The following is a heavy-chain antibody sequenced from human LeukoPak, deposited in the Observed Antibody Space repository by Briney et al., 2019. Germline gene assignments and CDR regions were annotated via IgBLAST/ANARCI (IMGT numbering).Heavy chain of an antibody. V-gene: IGHV4-59*01. CDR1: GGSISSYY. D-gene: IGHD3-3*01. Sequence: SETLSLTCTVSGGSISSYYWSWIRQPPGKGLEWIGHIYYSGSTNYNPSLKSRVTISVDTSKNQFSLKLSSVTAADTAVYYCARVGRFWSGYSYYFDYWGQGTLVTVSS. CDR3: ARVGRFWSGYSYYFDY. CDR2: IYYSGST. J-gene: IGHJ4*02.